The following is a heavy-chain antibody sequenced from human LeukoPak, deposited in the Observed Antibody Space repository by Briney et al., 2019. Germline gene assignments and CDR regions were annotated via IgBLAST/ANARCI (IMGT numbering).Heavy chain of an antibody. J-gene: IGHJ4*02. CDR3: GRGGVRDCSKTNCHGIDY. CDR2: MSYDETNT. D-gene: IGHD2-2*01. V-gene: IGHV3-30-3*01. CDR1: AFTFSSNS. Sequence: PGGSLRLSCAHSAFTFSSNSMHWVRHPRDKWLEWVAVMSYDETNTYYADSVSGRFTISRDNAKNTLYLQMNSLRAEDTAVYYCGRGGVRDCSKTNCHGIDYWGQGTLVTVSS.